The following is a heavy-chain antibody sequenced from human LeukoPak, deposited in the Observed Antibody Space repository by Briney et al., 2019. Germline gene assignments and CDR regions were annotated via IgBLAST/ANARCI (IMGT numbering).Heavy chain of an antibody. V-gene: IGHV1-2*02. D-gene: IGHD3-22*01. Sequence: ASVKVSCKASGYTFTGYYMHWVRQAPGQGLEWMGWINPNSGGTNYAQKFQGRVTMTRDTSISTVYMELSRLRSDDTAVYYCARLRPPWYYDSSGARFDYWGQGTLVTVSS. J-gene: IGHJ4*02. CDR1: GYTFTGYY. CDR3: ARLRPPWYYDSSGARFDY. CDR2: INPNSGGT.